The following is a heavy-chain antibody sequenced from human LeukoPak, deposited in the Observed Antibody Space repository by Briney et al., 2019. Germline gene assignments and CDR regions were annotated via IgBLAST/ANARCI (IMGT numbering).Heavy chain of an antibody. CDR2: IYYRWST. V-gene: IGHV4-59*08. CDR1: GASISSYY. D-gene: IGHD5-18*01. J-gene: IGHJ4*02. CDR3: ARLRWIQLWFFDY. Sequence: SETLSLTCTVSGASISSYYWSWIRQPPGKGLEWIGHIYYRWSTNYNPSLKSRVTISVDTSKNQFSLKLSSVIAADTAVYYCARLRWIQLWFFDYWGQGKLVTVSS.